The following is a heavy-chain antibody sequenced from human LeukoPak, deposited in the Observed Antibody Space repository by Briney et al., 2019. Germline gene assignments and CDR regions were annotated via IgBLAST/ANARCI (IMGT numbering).Heavy chain of an antibody. D-gene: IGHD6-13*01. J-gene: IGHJ4*02. CDR3: ARDIAATV. V-gene: IGHV3-66*01. CDR2: IYSGGST. CDR1: GFTFSSYW. Sequence: GGSLRLSCAASGFTFSSYWMHWVRQAPGKGLVWVSVIYSGGSTYYADSVKGRFTISRDNSKNTLYLQMNSLRAEDTAVYYCARDIAATVWGQGTLVTVSS.